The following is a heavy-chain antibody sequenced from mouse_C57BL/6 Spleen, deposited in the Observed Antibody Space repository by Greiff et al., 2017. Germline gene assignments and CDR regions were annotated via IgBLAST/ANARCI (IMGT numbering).Heavy chain of an antibody. CDR2: INPNNGGT. D-gene: IGHD2-3*01. CDR1: GYTFTDYN. V-gene: IGHV1-22*01. CDR3: ARPLYDGYYWFAY. Sequence: EVKLEESGPELVKPGASVKMSCKASGYTFTDYNMHWVKQSHGKSLEWIGYINPNNGGTSYNQKFKGKATLTVNKSSSTAYMELRSLTSEDSAVYYCARPLYDGYYWFAYWGQGTLVTVSA. J-gene: IGHJ3*01.